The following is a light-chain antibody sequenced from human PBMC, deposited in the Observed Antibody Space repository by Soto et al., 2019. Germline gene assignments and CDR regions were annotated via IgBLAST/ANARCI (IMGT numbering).Light chain of an antibody. CDR3: QQHNTSPWM. Sequence: EIMITQSPSTLSVSPGERATLSCRPSQSVSTNLAWYQKKAGQAPRLLIYGASTRATSIPARFSGSGSWTDFTLTINRLEPEDFGVYYCQQHNTSPWMFGQGTKVDI. CDR2: GAS. V-gene: IGKV3-15*01. CDR1: QSVSTN. J-gene: IGKJ1*01.